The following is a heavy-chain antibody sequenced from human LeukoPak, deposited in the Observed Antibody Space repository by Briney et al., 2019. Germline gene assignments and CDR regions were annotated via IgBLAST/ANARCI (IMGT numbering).Heavy chain of an antibody. Sequence: ASVKVSCKASGYTFTSYAMHWVRQAPGQRLEWMGWINAGNGNTKYSQKFQGRVTITRDTSASTAYMELSSLRSEDTAVYYCARGPKSLQDIVVVPAGPYWGQGTLVTVSS. V-gene: IGHV1-3*01. CDR1: GYTFTSYA. D-gene: IGHD2-2*01. CDR2: INAGNGNT. J-gene: IGHJ4*02. CDR3: ARGPKSLQDIVVVPAGPY.